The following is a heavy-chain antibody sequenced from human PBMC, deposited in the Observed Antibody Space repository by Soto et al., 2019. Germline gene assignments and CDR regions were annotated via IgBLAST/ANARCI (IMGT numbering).Heavy chain of an antibody. CDR3: ARDFRSYYYDSSGYLDY. J-gene: IGHJ4*02. CDR1: GFTFSSYS. CDR2: ISSSSSTI. D-gene: IGHD3-22*01. V-gene: IGHV3-48*02. Sequence: SGGSLRLSXAASGFTFSSYSMNWVRQAPGKGLEWVSYISSSSSTIYYADSVKGRFTISRDNAKNSLYLQMNSLRDEDTAVYYCARDFRSYYYDSSGYLDYWGQGTLVTVSS.